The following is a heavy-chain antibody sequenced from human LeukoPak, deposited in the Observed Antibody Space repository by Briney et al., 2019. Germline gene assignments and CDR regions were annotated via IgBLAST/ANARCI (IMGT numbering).Heavy chain of an antibody. V-gene: IGHV3-23*01. D-gene: IGHD3-16*02. Sequence: PGGSLRLSCAASGFTFSSCAMSWVRQAPGKGLEWVSAISGSGGSTYYADSVKGRFTISRDNSKNTLYLQMNSLRAEDTAVYYCVKDCVWGSYRYTNYFDYWGQGTLVTVSS. CDR3: VKDCVWGSYRYTNYFDY. CDR2: ISGSGGST. J-gene: IGHJ4*02. CDR1: GFTFSSCA.